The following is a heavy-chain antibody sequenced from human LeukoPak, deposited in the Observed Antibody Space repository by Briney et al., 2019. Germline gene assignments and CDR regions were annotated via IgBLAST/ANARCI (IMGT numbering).Heavy chain of an antibody. D-gene: IGHD2-8*01. J-gene: IGHJ3*02. CDR1: GFTFRSHD. Sequence: GGSLRLSCAASGFTFRSHDMHWVRQAPGKGLAWVTFVRFDGSDKNYADSVKGRFTISRDNSKNTLSLQMISLRAEDTAVYYCAKSLYPDAFDIWGQGTMVTVS. V-gene: IGHV3-30*02. CDR3: AKSLYPDAFDI. CDR2: VRFDGSDK.